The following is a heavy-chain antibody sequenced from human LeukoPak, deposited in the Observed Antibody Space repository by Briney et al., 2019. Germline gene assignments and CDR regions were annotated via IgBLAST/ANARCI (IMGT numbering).Heavy chain of an antibody. J-gene: IGHJ3*02. CDR1: GGSISSYY. Sequence: SETLSLTCTVSGGSISSYYWSWIRQPPGKGLEWIGYIYYSGSTYYNPSLKSRVTISVDTSKNQFSLKLSSVTAADTAVYYCARGPSYAFDIWGQGTMVTVSS. CDR3: ARGPSYAFDI. V-gene: IGHV4-59*12. CDR2: IYYSGST.